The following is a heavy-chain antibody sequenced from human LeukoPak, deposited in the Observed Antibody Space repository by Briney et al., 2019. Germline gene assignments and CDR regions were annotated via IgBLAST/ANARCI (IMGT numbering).Heavy chain of an antibody. D-gene: IGHD4-17*01. CDR1: GGSIRSYY. J-gene: IGHJ4*02. CDR3: ARRPYGDYTIDS. CDR2: IHYSGST. Sequence: SETLSLTRTVSGGSIRSYYWSWIGQPPGKGLEWIGYIHYSGSTNYNPSLKSRVTMSVDTSKNQFSLKLSSVTAADTAVYYCARRPYGDYTIDSWGQGTLVTVSS. V-gene: IGHV4-59*08.